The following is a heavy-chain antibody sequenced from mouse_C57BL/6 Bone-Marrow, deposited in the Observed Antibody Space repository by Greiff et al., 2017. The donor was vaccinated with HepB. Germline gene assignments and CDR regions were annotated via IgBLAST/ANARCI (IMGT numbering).Heavy chain of an antibody. CDR3: ARDGYSPYYYAMDY. CDR2: INYDGSST. CDR1: GFTFSDYY. J-gene: IGHJ4*01. D-gene: IGHD2-12*01. Sequence: EVKVEESEGGLVQPGSSMKLSCTASGFTFSDYYMAWVRQVPEKGLEWVANINYDGSSTYYLDSLKSRFIISRDNAKNILCLQMSSLKSEDTATYYCARDGYSPYYYAMDYWGQGTSVTVSS. V-gene: IGHV5-16*01.